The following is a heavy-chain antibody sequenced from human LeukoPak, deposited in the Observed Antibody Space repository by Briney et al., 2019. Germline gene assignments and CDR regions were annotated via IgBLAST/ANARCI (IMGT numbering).Heavy chain of an antibody. Sequence: PSETLSLTCAVSGGSISSGGYSWSWIRQPPGKGLEWIGYIYYSGSTYYNPSLKSRVTISVDTSKNQFSLKLSSVTAADTAVYYCARESRYCSSTSCYKNWFDPWGQGTLVTVSS. V-gene: IGHV4-30-4*07. CDR2: IYYSGST. D-gene: IGHD2-2*02. CDR3: ARESRYCSSTSCYKNWFDP. CDR1: GGSISSGGYS. J-gene: IGHJ5*02.